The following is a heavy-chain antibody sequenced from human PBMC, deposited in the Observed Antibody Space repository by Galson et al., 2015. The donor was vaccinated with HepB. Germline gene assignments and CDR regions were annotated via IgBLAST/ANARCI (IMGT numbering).Heavy chain of an antibody. CDR3: ARCEDGSGSYCFDY. CDR2: ISGSGGST. D-gene: IGHD3-10*01. J-gene: IGHJ4*02. Sequence: SLRLSCAASGFTFSSYAMSWVRQAPGKGLEWVSAISGSGGSTYYADSVKGRFTISRDNSKNTLYLQMNSLRAEDTAVYYCARCEDGSGSYCFDYWGQGTLVTVSS. CDR1: GFTFSSYA. V-gene: IGHV3-23*01.